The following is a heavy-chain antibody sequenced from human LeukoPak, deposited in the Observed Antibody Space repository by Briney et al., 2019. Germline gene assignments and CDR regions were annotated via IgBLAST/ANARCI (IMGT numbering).Heavy chain of an antibody. J-gene: IGHJ4*02. CDR1: GGSISSSSYY. CDR3: AKSLGPSGSYSRLFDY. D-gene: IGHD3-10*01. CDR2: IYYSGST. Sequence: SETLSLTCTVSGGSISSSSYYWGWICQPPGKGLEWIGSIYYSGSTYYNPSLKSRVTISVDTSKNQFSLKLSSVTAADTAVYYCAKSLGPSGSYSRLFDYWGQGTLVTVSS. V-gene: IGHV4-39*01.